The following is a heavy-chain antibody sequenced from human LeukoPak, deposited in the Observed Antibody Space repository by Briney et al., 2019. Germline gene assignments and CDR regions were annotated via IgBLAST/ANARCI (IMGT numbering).Heavy chain of an antibody. V-gene: IGHV3-7*01. CDR3: ARDVSIAVAGLDY. CDR1: GFTFSSYW. D-gene: IGHD6-19*01. CDR2: IKQDGSEK. Sequence: GGSLRLSCAASGFTFSSYWMSWVRQAPGKGLEWVANIKQDGSEKYYVDSVKGRFTISRDNAKNSLYLQMNSLRAKDTAVYYCARDVSIAVAGLDYWGQGTLVTVSS. J-gene: IGHJ4*02.